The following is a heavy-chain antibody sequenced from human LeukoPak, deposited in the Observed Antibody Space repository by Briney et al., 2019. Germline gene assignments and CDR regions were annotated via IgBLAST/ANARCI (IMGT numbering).Heavy chain of an antibody. CDR3: AKYYYGSGSKGYFDY. J-gene: IGHJ4*02. Sequence: GGSLRLSCAASGFTFSSYAMSWVRQAPGKGLEWVSTISGSGGSTYYEDSVKGRFTISRDNSKNTLYLQMNSVRAEDTAVYYCAKYYYGSGSKGYFDYWGQGTLVTVSS. V-gene: IGHV3-23*01. CDR1: GFTFSSYA. CDR2: ISGSGGST. D-gene: IGHD3-10*01.